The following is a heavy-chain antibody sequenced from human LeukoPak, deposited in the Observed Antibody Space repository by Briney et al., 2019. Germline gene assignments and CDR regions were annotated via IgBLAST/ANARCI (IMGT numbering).Heavy chain of an antibody. J-gene: IGHJ4*02. CDR3: VRGSYSSGWYWYFDY. Sequence: GGSLRLSCTVSGFNFKTYAMHWVRQAPGRGLEWVAVISFDGSNKYFADSVDGRFAISRDDSKSTMTLYLNSLRVDDTAMYYYVRGSYSSGWYWYFDYWGQGTLVTVSS. CDR2: ISFDGSNK. V-gene: IGHV3-30*09. CDR1: GFNFKTYA. D-gene: IGHD6-19*01.